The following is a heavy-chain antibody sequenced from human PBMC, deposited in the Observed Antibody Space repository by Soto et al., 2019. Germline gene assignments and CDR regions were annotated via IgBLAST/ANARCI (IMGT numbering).Heavy chain of an antibody. J-gene: IGHJ4*02. CDR2: ISGSGGST. CDR3: AKGIVYYYDSSGYFAY. Sequence: PWGSLTLSCAASGFTFRSYALSWARQAPATGVEWVSAISGSGGSTSYADSVKGRFTISRDNSTTTLYLQMNSRRAEATAVYYCAKGIVYYYDSSGYFAYWGQGTLVTVSS. CDR1: GFTFRSYA. V-gene: IGHV3-23*01. D-gene: IGHD3-22*01.